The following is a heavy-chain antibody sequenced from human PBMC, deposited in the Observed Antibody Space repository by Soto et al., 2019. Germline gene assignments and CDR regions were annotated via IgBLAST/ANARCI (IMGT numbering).Heavy chain of an antibody. CDR2: IYYSGST. CDR1: GGSVSSGSYY. V-gene: IGHV4-61*01. Sequence: SETLSLTCTVSGGSVSSGSYYWSWIRQPPGKGLEWIGYIYYSGSTNYNPSLKSRVTISVDTSKNQFSLKLSSVTAADTAVYYCARVVRWATVATPRGGYYGMDVWGQGTTVTVSS. CDR3: ARVVRWATVATPRGGYYGMDV. J-gene: IGHJ6*02. D-gene: IGHD4-17*01.